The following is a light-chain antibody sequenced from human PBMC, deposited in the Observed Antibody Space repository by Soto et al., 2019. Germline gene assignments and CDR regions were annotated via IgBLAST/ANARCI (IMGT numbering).Light chain of an antibody. CDR2: QDN. CDR1: KLGDKY. J-gene: IGLJ3*02. V-gene: IGLV3-1*01. Sequence: SYELIQPPSVSVSPGQTASITCSGEKLGDKYVSWYQQNRGQSPVLVIYQDNKRPSGIPERFSGSNSGNKATLTISVTQAIDEATYYCQAWDSSTAVFGGGTKLTVL. CDR3: QAWDSSTAV.